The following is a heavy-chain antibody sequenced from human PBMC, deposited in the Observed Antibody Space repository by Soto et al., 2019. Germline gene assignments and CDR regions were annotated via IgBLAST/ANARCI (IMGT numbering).Heavy chain of an antibody. V-gene: IGHV3-23*01. Sequence: EVQVLESGGGLVQPGGSLRLSCEASGITFSNYMMTWIRQAPGKGLEWVSTITAAGDGTYYADSVKGRFTMSRETSKNTLYLHMNSLRAEDTAVYYCAPHVYCSGCGCQYDAFAIRGQGTMVTVSS. CDR1: GITFSNYM. D-gene: IGHD2-15*01. J-gene: IGHJ3*02. CDR3: APHVYCSGCGCQYDAFAI. CDR2: ITAAGDGT.